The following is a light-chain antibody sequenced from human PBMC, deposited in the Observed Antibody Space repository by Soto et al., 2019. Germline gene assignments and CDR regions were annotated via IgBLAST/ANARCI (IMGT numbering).Light chain of an antibody. CDR3: QQRSNWPPYT. CDR1: QSVNTY. Sequence: EIVLTQSPATLSLSPGERATLSCRASQSVNTYLAWYQQKPGQAPRLLIYDASNRATGIPARFSGSGSGTDVTLTISSLESEDFAVYYCQQRSNWPPYTFGQGTKLEIK. CDR2: DAS. V-gene: IGKV3-11*01. J-gene: IGKJ2*01.